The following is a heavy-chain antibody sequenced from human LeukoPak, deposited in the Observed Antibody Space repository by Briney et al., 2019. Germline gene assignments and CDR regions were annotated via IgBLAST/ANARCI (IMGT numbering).Heavy chain of an antibody. V-gene: IGHV1-2*02. CDR3: ARDAIVGATGGDFFDY. CDR2: IDPKSGSI. Sequence: ASVKVSCKASGYTFTGYYFHWVRQAPGQGLEWMGWIDPKSGSINYAQKFQGRVTMTRDTSISTAYMELSRLRSDDTAVYYCARDAIVGATGGDFFDYWGQGTLVTVSS. J-gene: IGHJ4*02. D-gene: IGHD1-26*01. CDR1: GYTFTGYY.